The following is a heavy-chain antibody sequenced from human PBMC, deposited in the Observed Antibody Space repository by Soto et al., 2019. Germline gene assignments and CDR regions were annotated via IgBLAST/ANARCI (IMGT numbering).Heavy chain of an antibody. Sequence: QVQLVEYGGGVVQPGRSLRLYCAASGFTFSSYGMHWVRQAPGKGLEWVVVIWYDGSNKYYAESVKGRFTISRDNSKNTHYLQMNSLRADATAVYYCARDQRDCGGDCYPSFDYWGQGTLVTFSS. D-gene: IGHD2-21*02. V-gene: IGHV3-33*01. CDR1: GFTFSSYG. J-gene: IGHJ4*02. CDR3: ARDQRDCGGDCYPSFDY. CDR2: IWYDGSNK.